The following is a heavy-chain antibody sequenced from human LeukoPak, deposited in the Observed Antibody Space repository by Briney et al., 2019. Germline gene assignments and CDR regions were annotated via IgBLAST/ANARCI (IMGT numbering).Heavy chain of an antibody. CDR3: ARYVWGSYPTFEDY. J-gene: IGHJ4*02. Sequence: SETLSLTCAVSGGSISSYYWSWIRQPPGKGLEWVGYIYYSGSTNYNPSLKSGVTISVDTSKNQFSLKLSSVTAADAAVYYCARYVWGSYPTFEDYWGQGTLVTVSS. CDR1: GGSISSYY. D-gene: IGHD3-16*02. CDR2: IYYSGST. V-gene: IGHV4-59*01.